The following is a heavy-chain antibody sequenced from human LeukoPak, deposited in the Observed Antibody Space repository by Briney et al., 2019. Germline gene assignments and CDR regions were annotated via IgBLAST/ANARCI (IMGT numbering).Heavy chain of an antibody. CDR3: ARGPFAARPPDDALVVTHFDY. V-gene: IGHV1-18*01. D-gene: IGHD4-23*01. J-gene: IGHJ4*02. CDR2: ISAYNGNT. Sequence: ASVKVSCKASGYTFTSYGISWVRQAPGQGLERMGWISAYNGNTNYAQKLQGRVTMTTDTSTSTAYMELRSLRSDDTAVYYCARGPFAARPPDDALVVTHFDYWGQGTLVTVSS. CDR1: GYTFTSYG.